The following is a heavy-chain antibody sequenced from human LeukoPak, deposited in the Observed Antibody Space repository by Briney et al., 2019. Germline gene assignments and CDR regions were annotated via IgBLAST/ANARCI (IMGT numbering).Heavy chain of an antibody. V-gene: IGHV4-59*12. CDR3: ARGVCSGGSCYSVIKYYFDY. CDR1: GGSISSYY. D-gene: IGHD2-15*01. CDR2: IYYSGST. Sequence: SEALSLTCTVSGGSISSYYWSWIRQPPGKGLEWIGYIYYSGSTNYNPSLKSRVTISVDTSKNQFSLKLSSVTAADTAVYYCARGVCSGGSCYSVIKYYFDYWGQGALVTVSS. J-gene: IGHJ4*02.